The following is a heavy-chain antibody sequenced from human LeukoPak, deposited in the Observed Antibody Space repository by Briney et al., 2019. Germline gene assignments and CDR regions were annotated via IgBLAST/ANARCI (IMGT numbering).Heavy chain of an antibody. CDR3: ARDPPFSFEAQRTSPQNDY. D-gene: IGHD6-25*01. J-gene: IGHJ4*02. V-gene: IGHV1-2*02. Sequence: ASVKVSCKASGYTFTSYGISWVRQAPGQGLEWMGWVNPNSGGTNYAQKFQGRVTMTRDTSISTAYMELSRLRSDDTAVYYCARDPPFSFEAQRTSPQNDYWGQGTLVTVSS. CDR1: GYTFTSYG. CDR2: VNPNSGGT.